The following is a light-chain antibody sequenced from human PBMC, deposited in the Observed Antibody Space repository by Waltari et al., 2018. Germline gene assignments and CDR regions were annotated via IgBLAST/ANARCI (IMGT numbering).Light chain of an antibody. CDR3: QTGGHGTWV. J-gene: IGLJ3*02. Sequence: QLVLTQSPSASASLGASIKLTCTLISGHSSNAIASRPQQPAKGPRFWMKVNSDGSHRKGDEIPDRFSGSSSGSERYLSISSLQSEDEADYFCQTGGHGTWVFGGGTKLTVL. V-gene: IGLV4-69*01. CDR2: VNSDGSH. CDR1: SGHSSNA.